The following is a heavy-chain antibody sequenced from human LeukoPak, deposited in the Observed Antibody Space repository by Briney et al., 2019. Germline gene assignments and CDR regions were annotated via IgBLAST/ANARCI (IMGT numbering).Heavy chain of an antibody. V-gene: IGHV3-30*04. J-gene: IGHJ6*03. CDR3: ARDAVNDYYMDV. CDR1: GFTFSSYA. D-gene: IGHD4-11*01. CDR2: ISYDGSNK. Sequence: PGGSLRLSCAASGFTFSSYAMHWVRQAPGKGLEWVAVISYDGSNKYYADSVKGRFTISRDNSKNTLYLQMNSLRAEDTAVYYCARDAVNDYYMDVWGKGTTVTVSS.